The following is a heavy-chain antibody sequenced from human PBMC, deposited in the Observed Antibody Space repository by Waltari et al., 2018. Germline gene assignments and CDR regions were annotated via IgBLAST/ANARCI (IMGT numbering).Heavy chain of an antibody. Sequence: EVQLLESGGGLVQPGGSLRLSCAASGFTFSSYAMSWVRQAPGKGLEWVSAISGSGGSTYYADAVKVRFTISRDNSKNTLYLQMNSLRAEDTAVYYCAKDGGYRKWGYYFDYWGQGTLVTVSS. CDR3: AKDGGYRKWGYYFDY. J-gene: IGHJ4*02. V-gene: IGHV3-23*01. CDR1: GFTFSSYA. CDR2: ISGSGGST. D-gene: IGHD5-18*01.